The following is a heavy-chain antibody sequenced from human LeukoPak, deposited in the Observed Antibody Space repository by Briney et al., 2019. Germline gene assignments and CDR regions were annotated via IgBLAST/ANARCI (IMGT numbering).Heavy chain of an antibody. J-gene: IGHJ4*02. V-gene: IGHV4-59*01. CDR2: IYYSGST. CDR1: GGSISSYY. D-gene: IGHD6-19*01. Sequence: SETLSLTCTVSGGSISSYYWSWIRQPPGKGLEWIGYIYYSGSTNYNPSLKSRVTISVDTSKNQFSLKLSSVTAADTAVYYCARSKPGWQELYFDYWGQGTLVTVSS. CDR3: ARSKPGWQELYFDY.